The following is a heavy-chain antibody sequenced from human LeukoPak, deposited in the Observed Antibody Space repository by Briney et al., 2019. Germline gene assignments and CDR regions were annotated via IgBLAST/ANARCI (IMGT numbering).Heavy chain of an antibody. CDR2: MSGSGGKT. D-gene: IGHD3-10*01. J-gene: IGHJ4*02. Sequence: GGSLRLSCAASGFTFSDYAMSWVLQAPGKGLEWVSSMSGSGGKTYYADSVKGRSTLSRDNSKNTLYLQMNSLRAEDTAVYYCAKLKGSSANWAADYWGQGTLVTVSS. V-gene: IGHV3-23*01. CDR3: AKLKGSSANWAADY. CDR1: GFTFSDYA.